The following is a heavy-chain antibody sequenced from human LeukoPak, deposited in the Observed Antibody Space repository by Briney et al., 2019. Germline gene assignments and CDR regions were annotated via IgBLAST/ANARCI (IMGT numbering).Heavy chain of an antibody. CDR2: ISPNSGTT. V-gene: IGHV1-2*02. D-gene: IGHD3-22*01. CDR1: GYTFSAYF. J-gene: IGHJ3*02. CDR3: ARRNNYDYESNNSLGSEVFDI. Sequence: ASVKVSCKSSGYTFSAYFIHWVRQAPGQGLEWMGWISPNSGTTNYGQKFRGRVTMTRDRSITTFYMELGRLRSDDTAVYYCARRNNYDYESNNSLGSEVFDIWGQGTMVTVSS.